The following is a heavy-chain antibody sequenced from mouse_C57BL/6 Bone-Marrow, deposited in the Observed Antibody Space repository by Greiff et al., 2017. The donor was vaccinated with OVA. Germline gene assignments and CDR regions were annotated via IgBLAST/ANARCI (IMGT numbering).Heavy chain of an antibody. Sequence: EVQRVESGGGLVQPGGSMKLSYAASGFTFSDAWMDWVRQSPEKGLEWVAEIRNKANNHATYYAESVKGRLTISRDDSKSCVYLQMNSLRAEDTGIYYCTGTVVNWYFDVWGTGTTVTVSS. CDR3: TGTVVNWYFDV. D-gene: IGHD1-1*01. V-gene: IGHV6-6*01. J-gene: IGHJ1*03. CDR2: IRNKANNHAT. CDR1: GFTFSDAW.